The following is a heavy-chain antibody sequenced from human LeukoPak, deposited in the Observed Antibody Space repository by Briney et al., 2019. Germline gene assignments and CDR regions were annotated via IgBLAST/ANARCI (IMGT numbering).Heavy chain of an antibody. CDR2: IYYSGST. CDR1: GGSISSYY. J-gene: IGHJ4*02. D-gene: IGHD6-19*01. V-gene: IGHV4-59*01. Sequence: PSETLSLTCTVSGGSISSYYWSWIRQPPGKGLEWIGHIYYSGSTNYNPSLKSRVTISVDTSKNQFSLKLSSVTAADTAVYYCAREGSSGWSYYFDYWGQGTLVTVSS. CDR3: AREGSSGWSYYFDY.